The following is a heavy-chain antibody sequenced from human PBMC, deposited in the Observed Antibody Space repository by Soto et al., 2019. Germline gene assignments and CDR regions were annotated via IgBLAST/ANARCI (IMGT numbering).Heavy chain of an antibody. CDR3: ARHSPPSVVVTPNFDY. CDR1: GYSFTSYW. Sequence: PGESLKISCKGSGYSFTSYWIGWVRQMPGKGLEWMGIIYPGDSDTRYSPSFQGQVTISADKSISTAYLQWSSLKASDTAMYYCARHSPPSVVVTPNFDYWGQGTQVTVSS. D-gene: IGHD3-22*01. CDR2: IYPGDSDT. J-gene: IGHJ4*02. V-gene: IGHV5-51*01.